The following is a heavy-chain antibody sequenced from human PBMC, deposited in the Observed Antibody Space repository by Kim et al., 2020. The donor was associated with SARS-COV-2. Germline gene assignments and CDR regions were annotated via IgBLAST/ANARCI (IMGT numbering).Heavy chain of an antibody. D-gene: IGHD6-13*01. CDR3: ARDWIGGSWYARGWFDP. Sequence: GGSLRLSCAASGFTFSSYAMHWVRQAPGKGLEWVAVISYDGSNKYYADSVKGRFTISRDNSKNTLYLQMNSLRAEDTAVYYCARDWIGGSWYARGWFDPWGQGTLVTVSS. CDR1: GFTFSSYA. V-gene: IGHV3-30*04. J-gene: IGHJ5*02. CDR2: ISYDGSNK.